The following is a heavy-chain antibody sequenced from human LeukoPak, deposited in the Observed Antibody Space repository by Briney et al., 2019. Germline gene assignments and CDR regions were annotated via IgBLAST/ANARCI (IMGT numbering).Heavy chain of an antibody. CDR2: ISSSSTTI. D-gene: IGHD3-10*01. J-gene: IGHJ5*02. CDR3: ARERGGTGGSYDL. V-gene: IGHV3-48*03. Sequence: GGSLRLSCTVSGFTFSNYEMNWVHQAPGKGLEWVSYISSSSTTIYYADSVKGRFTISRDNAKDSLSLQMNSLGAEDTAVYYCARERGGTGGSYDLWGQGTLVTVSS. CDR1: GFTFSNYE.